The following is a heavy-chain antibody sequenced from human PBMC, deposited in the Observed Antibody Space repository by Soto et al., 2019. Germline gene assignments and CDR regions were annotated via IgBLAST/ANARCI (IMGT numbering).Heavy chain of an antibody. CDR2: MYSGGGT. J-gene: IGHJ6*02. Sequence: EVHLEESGEGMSQPGGSLSLSCAASGFTVGNNYMNWVRQAPGKGLEWVSLMYSGGGTYYADSVKGRFTMSRDSSKNTLYLQLNSLRAEDTAMYYCTTSPSVGVWGQGTTVTVSS. V-gene: IGHV3-53*01. CDR1: GFTVGNNY. CDR3: TTSPSVGV. D-gene: IGHD6-19*01.